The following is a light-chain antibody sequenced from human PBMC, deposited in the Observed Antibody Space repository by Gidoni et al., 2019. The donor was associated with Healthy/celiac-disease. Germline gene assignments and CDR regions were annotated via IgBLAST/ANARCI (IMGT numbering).Light chain of an antibody. J-gene: IGLJ1*01. CDR2: GIS. Sequence: SVLPQLPSVSADPGQRVTNSCTGSRSNIGAGSDVHWYPQPPGTAPKLLTYGISNRPSGVPDRFAGSKSGTSASLAITGLQAEDEADYYCQSYDSSLSGYYVFGTGTKVTVL. CDR1: RSNIGAGSD. V-gene: IGLV1-40*01. CDR3: QSYDSSLSGYYV.